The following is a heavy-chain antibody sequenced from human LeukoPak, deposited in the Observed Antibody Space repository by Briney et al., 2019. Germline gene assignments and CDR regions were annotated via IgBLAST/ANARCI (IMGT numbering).Heavy chain of an antibody. J-gene: IGHJ4*02. V-gene: IGHV3-23*01. CDR1: EFTVSRNY. Sequence: GGSLRLSCTASEFTVSRNYMLWVRQAPGKGLEWVSGISGSGGSAYYSDSVKGRFTISRDNSKNTLYLQMNSLRAEDTAIYYCAKDYHDSSLDYFDYWGQGTLVTVSS. CDR3: AKDYHDSSLDYFDY. D-gene: IGHD3-22*01. CDR2: ISGSGGSA.